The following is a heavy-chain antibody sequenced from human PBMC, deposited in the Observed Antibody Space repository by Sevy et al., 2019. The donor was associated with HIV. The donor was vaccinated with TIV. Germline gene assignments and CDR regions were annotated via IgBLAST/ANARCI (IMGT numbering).Heavy chain of an antibody. CDR2: ISAYNGNT. V-gene: IGHV1-18*01. J-gene: IGHJ5*02. D-gene: IGHD6-13*01. Sequence: ASVKVSCKASGYTFTSYGISWVRQAPGQGLEWMGWISAYNGNTNYAQKLQGRLTMTTDTSTSTAYMELRSLRSDDTGVYYCARGTLKTSIAAAAMNWFDPGGRGTLVTVSS. CDR3: ARGTLKTSIAAAAMNWFDP. CDR1: GYTFTSYG.